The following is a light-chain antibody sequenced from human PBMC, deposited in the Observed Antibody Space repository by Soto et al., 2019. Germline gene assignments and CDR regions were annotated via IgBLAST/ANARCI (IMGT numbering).Light chain of an antibody. CDR3: QQYGSSGT. CDR2: DAS. CDR1: QSVSSN. Sequence: GERATVTCRASQSVSSNLAWFQHKPGQAPRLLIYDASTRATGIPARFSGSGSGTDFTLTISRLEPEDFAVYYCQQYGSSGTFAQG. J-gene: IGKJ1*01. V-gene: IGKV3-20*01.